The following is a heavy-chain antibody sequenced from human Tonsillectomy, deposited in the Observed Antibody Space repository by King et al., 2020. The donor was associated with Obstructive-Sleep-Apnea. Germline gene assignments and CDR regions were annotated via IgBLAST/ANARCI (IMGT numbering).Heavy chain of an antibody. CDR1: GGSISSGGYS. V-gene: IGHV4-30-4*07. Sequence: QLQESGPGLVKPSQTLSLTCAVSGGSISSGGYSWSWIRQPPGKGLEWIGYIYYSGSTYYNPSLKSRVTISVDTSKNQFSLKLSSVTAADTAVYYCARDGDSSGYYRDPYFDYWGQGTLVTVSS. J-gene: IGHJ4*02. D-gene: IGHD3-22*01. CDR3: ARDGDSSGYYRDPYFDY. CDR2: IYYSGST.